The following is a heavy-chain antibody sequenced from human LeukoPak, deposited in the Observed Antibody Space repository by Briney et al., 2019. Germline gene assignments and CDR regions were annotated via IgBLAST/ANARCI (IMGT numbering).Heavy chain of an antibody. Sequence: GESLKISCKVSGSTLTSYWIGWARQLPGKGLEWMGIINPYDSDTQYSPSSQGQVIISVDRSITTAYLQWSSLEASDSAMYYCAITGYSSNWEYFWGQGTLVTVSS. V-gene: IGHV5-51*01. CDR1: GSTLTSYW. J-gene: IGHJ4*02. CDR2: INPYDSDT. D-gene: IGHD6-13*01. CDR3: AITGYSSNWEYF.